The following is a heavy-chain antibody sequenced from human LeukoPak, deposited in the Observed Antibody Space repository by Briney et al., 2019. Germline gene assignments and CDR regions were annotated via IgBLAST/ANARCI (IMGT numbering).Heavy chain of an antibody. V-gene: IGHV4-59*08. D-gene: IGHD3-10*01. CDR1: GDSISSNY. Sequence: SETLSLTCTVSGDSISSNYWTWIRQAPGKGLEWIGYIYHSGGTNYNPSLKSRLTILLDTSKNQFSLKLSSLTAADTAVYYCARQAYCLIRGVYSPVYYFDYWGQGTLVTVSS. CDR3: ARQAYCLIRGVYSPVYYFDY. J-gene: IGHJ4*02. CDR2: IYHSGGT.